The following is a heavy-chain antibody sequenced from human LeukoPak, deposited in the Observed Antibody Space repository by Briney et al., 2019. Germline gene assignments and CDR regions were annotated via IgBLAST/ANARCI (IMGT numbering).Heavy chain of an antibody. CDR2: ISTYNGNT. CDR1: GYTFTNYG. J-gene: IGHJ4*02. V-gene: IGHV1-18*01. CDR3: AREDSSGCFDY. D-gene: IGHD6-19*01. Sequence: ASVKVSCKASGYTFTNYGISWVRQAPGQGLEWMGWISTYNGNTNSAQKLQGRVTMTTDTSASTAYMELRSLGSDDTAVYYCAREDSSGCFDYWGQGTLVTVPS.